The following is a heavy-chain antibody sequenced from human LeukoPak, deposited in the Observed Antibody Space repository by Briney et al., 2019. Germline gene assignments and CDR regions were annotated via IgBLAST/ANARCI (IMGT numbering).Heavy chain of an antibody. D-gene: IGHD6-13*01. CDR1: GGSFSGYY. V-gene: IGHV4-34*01. CDR3: ARQEIHSSSWEYFYD. Sequence: SETLSLTCAVYGGSFSGYYWSWIRQPPGKGLEWIGEINHSGSTNYNPSLKSRVSISVDTSKNKFSLKQSSVTAANTAVYYCARQEIHSSSWEYFYDGDQGPLLTVPS. J-gene: IGHJ4*02. CDR2: INHSGST.